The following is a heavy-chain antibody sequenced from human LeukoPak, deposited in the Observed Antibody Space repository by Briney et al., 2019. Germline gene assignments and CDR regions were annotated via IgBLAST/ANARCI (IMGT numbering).Heavy chain of an antibody. Sequence: PGGSLRLSCAASGFTFSSYAMSWVRQAPGKGLEWVSAISGSGGSTYYADSVKGRFTISRDNSKNTLYLQMNSLRAEDTAVYYCAKALSSSSWYGGDYWGQGTLVTVSS. J-gene: IGHJ4*02. V-gene: IGHV3-23*01. CDR3: AKALSSSSWYGGDY. CDR2: ISGSGGST. CDR1: GFTFSSYA. D-gene: IGHD6-13*01.